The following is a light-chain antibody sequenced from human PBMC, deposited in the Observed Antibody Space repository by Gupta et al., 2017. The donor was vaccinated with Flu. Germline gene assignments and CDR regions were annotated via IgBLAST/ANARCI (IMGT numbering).Light chain of an antibody. CDR2: KVR. CDR3: SGYTGNNNIWV. V-gene: IGLV2-8*01. J-gene: IGLJ3*02. Sequence: QSALTPPPSASRSPGQSVTISCTGTSSDVGRYNHVSWYQQHPDKAPKLMIYKVRKRTSGVPDRFSGSKSGNTASLTVTGLQVEDKAEDDYSGYTGNNNIWVFGGGTKLSVL. CDR1: SSDVGRYNH.